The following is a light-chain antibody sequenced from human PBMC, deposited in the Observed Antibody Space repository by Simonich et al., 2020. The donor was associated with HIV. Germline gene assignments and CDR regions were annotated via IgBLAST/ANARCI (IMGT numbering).Light chain of an antibody. V-gene: IGKV4-1*01. J-gene: IGKJ1*01. CDR1: QSVLSSSNHKNF. CDR2: WAS. CDR3: QQFYSAPPT. Sequence: DIVMTQSPDSLAVSLGERATINCKSSQSVLSSSNHKNFLTWYQHKPGQPPNRLFYWASTRESGVPDRISGSGSGTDFTLTISSLQAEDVAVYYCQQFYSAPPTFGQGTKVEIK.